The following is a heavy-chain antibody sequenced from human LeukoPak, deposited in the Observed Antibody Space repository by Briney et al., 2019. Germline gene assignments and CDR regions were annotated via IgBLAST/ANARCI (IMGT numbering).Heavy chain of an antibody. J-gene: IGHJ4*02. Sequence: ASVKVSCKASGGTFSSYAISWVRQAPGQGLEWMGGIIPIFGTANYAQKFQGRVTITADESTSTAYMELSSLRSEDTAVYYCARTPGIAVDYFDYWGQGTLVTVSS. CDR3: ARTPGIAVDYFDY. CDR2: IIPIFGTA. V-gene: IGHV1-69*13. CDR1: GGTFSSYA. D-gene: IGHD6-19*01.